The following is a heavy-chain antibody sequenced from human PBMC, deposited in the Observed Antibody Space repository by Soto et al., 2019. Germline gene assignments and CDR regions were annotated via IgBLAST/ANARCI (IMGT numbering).Heavy chain of an antibody. CDR2: IYYSGST. J-gene: IGHJ4*02. CDR1: GGSISSGGYY. CDR3: ARVVATTTFDY. D-gene: IGHD5-12*01. V-gene: IGHV4-31*03. Sequence: SETLSLTCTVSGGSISSGGYYWSWIRQHPGKGLEWIGYIYYSGSTYYNPSLKSRVTISVDTSKNQFSLKLSSVTAAATAVYYCARVVATTTFDYWGQGTLVTVSS.